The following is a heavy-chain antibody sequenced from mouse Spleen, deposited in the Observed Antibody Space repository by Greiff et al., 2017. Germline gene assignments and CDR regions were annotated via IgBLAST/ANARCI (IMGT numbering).Heavy chain of an antibody. CDR3: ARPSLLRLPWYFDV. Sequence: EVKLMESGGGLVKPGGSLKLSCAASGFTFSDYYMYWVRQTPEQRLEWVAYISNGGGSIYYPDTVKGRFTISRDNAKNTLYLQMSRLKSEDTAMYYCARPSLLRLPWYFDVWGAGATVTVSS. D-gene: IGHD1-2*01. CDR2: ISNGGGSI. V-gene: IGHV5-12*01. CDR1: GFTFSDYY. J-gene: IGHJ1*01.